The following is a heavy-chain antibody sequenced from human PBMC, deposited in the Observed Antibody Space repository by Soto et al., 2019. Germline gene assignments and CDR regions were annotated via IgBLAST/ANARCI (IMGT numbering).Heavy chain of an antibody. Sequence: GASVKVSCKASGYTLSSFGIHWVRQAPGQRLEWMGWINAGNGNTKYSQKLQGRVTFSRDTSANTAYMELTSLTSEDTAVYYCVRTRQQWLVGDSWGQGSLVTVS. CDR3: VRTRQQWLVGDS. CDR2: INAGNGNT. J-gene: IGHJ4*02. D-gene: IGHD6-19*01. V-gene: IGHV1-3*01. CDR1: GYTLSSFG.